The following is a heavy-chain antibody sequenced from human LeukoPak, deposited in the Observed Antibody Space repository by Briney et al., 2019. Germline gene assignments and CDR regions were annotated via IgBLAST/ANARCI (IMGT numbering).Heavy chain of an antibody. V-gene: IGHV3-33*01. D-gene: IGHD3-16*01. J-gene: IGHJ3*02. CDR3: ASFGGGQDAFDI. CDR1: GFTFSSYG. Sequence: PGRSLRLSCAASGFTFSSYGMHWVRQAPGKGLEWVAVIWYDGSNKYYADSVKGRFTIPRDNSKNTLYLQMNSLRAEDTAVYYCASFGGGQDAFDIWGQGTMVTVSS. CDR2: IWYDGSNK.